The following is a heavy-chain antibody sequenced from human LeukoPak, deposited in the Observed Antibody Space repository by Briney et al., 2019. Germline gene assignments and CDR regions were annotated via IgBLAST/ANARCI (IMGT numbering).Heavy chain of an antibody. V-gene: IGHV4-39*01. D-gene: IGHD6-19*01. CDR2: IYYSGST. Sequence: SETLSLTCTVSGGSISSSSYYWGWIRQPPGKGLEWIGSIYYSGSTYYNPSLKSRVTISVDTSKNQFSLKLSSVIAADTAVYYCARHNGWVIDYWGQGTLVTVSS. CDR3: ARHNGWVIDY. CDR1: GGSISSSSYY. J-gene: IGHJ4*02.